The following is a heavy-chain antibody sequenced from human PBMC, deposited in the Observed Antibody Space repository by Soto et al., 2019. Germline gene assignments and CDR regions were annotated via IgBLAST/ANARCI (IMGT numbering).Heavy chain of an antibody. CDR2: IYPGDSDT. J-gene: IGHJ4*02. V-gene: IGHV5-51*01. Sequence: GESLKISCKGSGYSFTSYWIGWVRQMPGKGLEWMGIIYPGDSDTRYSPSFQGQVTISADKSISTAYLQWSSLKASDTAMYYCARLSRETYYYDSSGYSYHDYWGQGTLVTV. CDR1: GYSFTSYW. D-gene: IGHD3-22*01. CDR3: ARLSRETYYYDSSGYSYHDY.